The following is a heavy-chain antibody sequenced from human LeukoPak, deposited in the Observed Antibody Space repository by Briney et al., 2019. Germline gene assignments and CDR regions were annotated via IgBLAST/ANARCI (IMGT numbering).Heavy chain of an antibody. CDR1: GYSISSGYY. Sequence: KPSGTLSLTCTVSGYSISSGYYWGWIRQPPGKGLEWIGYIYYSGSTNYNPSLKSRVTISVDTSKNQFSLKLSSVTAADTAVYYCARDTIVGDYSYAFDIWGQGTMVTVSS. D-gene: IGHD4-17*01. J-gene: IGHJ3*02. CDR2: IYYSGST. CDR3: ARDTIVGDYSYAFDI. V-gene: IGHV4-61*01.